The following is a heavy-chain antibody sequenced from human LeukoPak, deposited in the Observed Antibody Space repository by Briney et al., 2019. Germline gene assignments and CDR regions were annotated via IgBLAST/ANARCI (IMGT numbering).Heavy chain of an antibody. Sequence: SETLSLTCTVSGGSISSSSSYWGWIRQPPGKGLEWIGSIYSSGSTYYNPSLKSRVTTSVDTSKNQFSLKLSSVTAADTAVYYRATISSTWYVDYWGQGTLVTVSS. D-gene: IGHD6-13*01. V-gene: IGHV4-39*01. CDR1: GGSISSSSSY. CDR2: IYSSGST. J-gene: IGHJ4*02. CDR3: ATISSTWYVDY.